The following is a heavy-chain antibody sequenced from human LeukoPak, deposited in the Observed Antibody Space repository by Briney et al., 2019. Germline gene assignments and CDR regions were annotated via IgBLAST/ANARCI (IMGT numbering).Heavy chain of an antibody. CDR3: ASGEAITMVRGVGHKEGYFDY. D-gene: IGHD3-10*01. V-gene: IGHV1-69*13. CDR1: GGTFSSYA. J-gene: IGHJ4*02. Sequence: SVKVSCKASGGTFSSYAISWVRQAPGQGLEWMGGIIPIFGTANYAQKFQGRVTITADESTSTAYMELSSLRSEDTAVYYCASGEAITMVRGVGHKEGYFDYWGQGTLVTVSS. CDR2: IIPIFGTA.